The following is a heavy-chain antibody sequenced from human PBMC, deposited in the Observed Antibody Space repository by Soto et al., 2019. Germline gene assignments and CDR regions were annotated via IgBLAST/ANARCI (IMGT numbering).Heavy chain of an antibody. CDR2: IYYSGST. J-gene: IGHJ4*02. Sequence: SETLSLTCTVSGGSISSYYWSWIRQPPGKGLEWIGYIYYSGSTNYNPSLKSRVTISVDTSKNQFSLKLSSVTAADTAVYYCARVPYSSSWYGVEYYFDYWGQGTLVTVSS. V-gene: IGHV4-59*01. CDR3: ARVPYSSSWYGVEYYFDY. D-gene: IGHD6-13*01. CDR1: GGSISSYY.